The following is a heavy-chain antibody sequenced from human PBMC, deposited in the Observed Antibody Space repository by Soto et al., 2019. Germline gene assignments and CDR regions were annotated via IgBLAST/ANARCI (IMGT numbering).Heavy chain of an antibody. Sequence: GGSLRLSCRVSGFTFNNSGMHWVRQAPGKGLEWMAVISYDGSDKYYADFVKGRVIISRDNSKNTLNLEMNSLRAEDTATYYCVKDRVPGAYGHYYGMDVWGQGTTVTVSS. CDR2: ISYDGSDK. J-gene: IGHJ6*02. V-gene: IGHV3-30*18. D-gene: IGHD5-12*01. CDR1: GFTFNNSG. CDR3: VKDRVPGAYGHYYGMDV.